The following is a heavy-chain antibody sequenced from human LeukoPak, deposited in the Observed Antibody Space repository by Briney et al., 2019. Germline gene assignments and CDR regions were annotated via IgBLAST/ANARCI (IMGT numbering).Heavy chain of an antibody. CDR2: IYRGDNT. J-gene: IGHJ3*02. V-gene: IGHV3-66*04. CDR3: ARQIEVFGDAFDI. CDR1: GLTVTTNY. D-gene: IGHD2/OR15-2a*01. Sequence: GGSLRLSCEASGLTVTTNYMNWVRQAPGKGLEWVSVIYRGDNTFYADSVKGRFTISRDISKNMLILQMNRLRAEDTAVYYCARQIEVFGDAFDIWGQGIMVTVSS.